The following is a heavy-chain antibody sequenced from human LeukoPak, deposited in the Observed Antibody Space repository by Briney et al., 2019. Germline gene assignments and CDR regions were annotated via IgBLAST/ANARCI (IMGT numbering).Heavy chain of an antibody. V-gene: IGHV3-48*02. CDR2: ISSGSGPI. CDR3: AREAIKDY. J-gene: IGHJ4*02. Sequence: GGSLRLSCEVSGFTFSSHSMNWVRQAPGKGLEWVSYISSGSGPIYYADSVKGRFTIARDDAKNSLYLQMSSLRDEDTAVYYCAREAIKDYWGQGTLVTVSS. CDR1: GFTFSSHS.